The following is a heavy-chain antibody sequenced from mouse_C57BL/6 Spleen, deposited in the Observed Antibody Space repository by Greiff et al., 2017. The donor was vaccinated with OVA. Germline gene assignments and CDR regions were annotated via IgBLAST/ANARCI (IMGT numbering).Heavy chain of an antibody. CDR1: GFSFSDYY. V-gene: IGHV5-16*01. J-gene: IGHJ2*01. D-gene: IGHD1-1*01. Sequence: EVKLMESEGGLVQPGSSMSLSCTVSGFSFSDYYMAWVRQVPEKGLEWVANINYDGSSTYYLDSMYSRFIISRDHAKNNQYQQKGRLKSEDTATDYCARAEYYGSSYVLGYRGQGTTLTVSS. CDR3: ARAEYYGSSYVLGY. CDR2: INYDGSST.